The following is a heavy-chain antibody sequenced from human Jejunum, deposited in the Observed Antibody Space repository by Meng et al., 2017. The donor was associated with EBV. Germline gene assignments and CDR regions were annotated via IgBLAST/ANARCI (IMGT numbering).Heavy chain of an antibody. Sequence: QGHPVQFGAGVNNHGDSVKVSCQTSRYNFTDYNKYWVRQAPGQGLEWMGRITPDGGATKYAQNFRGDFLMTRDMSTTTAYLELFSLKSDDTAVYFCARVNDKTNFDFWGQGTLVTVSS. CDR2: ITPDGGAT. CDR1: RYNFTDYN. V-gene: IGHV1-2*06. CDR3: ARVNDKTNFDF. J-gene: IGHJ4*02.